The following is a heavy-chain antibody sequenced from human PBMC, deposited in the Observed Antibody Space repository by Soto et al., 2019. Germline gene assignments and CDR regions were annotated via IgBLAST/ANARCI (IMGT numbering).Heavy chain of an antibody. CDR2: ISAYNGNT. CDR1: GYTFTSYG. Sequence: QVQLVQSGAEVKKPGASVKVSCKASGYTFTSYGISWVRQAPGQGLEWMGWISAYNGNTNYAKKLQGRVTMTTDTSTSTAYMELRSLRSDDTAVYYCASREYCSSTSCYSYYYYGMDVWGQGTAVTVSS. J-gene: IGHJ6*02. CDR3: ASREYCSSTSCYSYYYYGMDV. V-gene: IGHV1-18*04. D-gene: IGHD2-2*02.